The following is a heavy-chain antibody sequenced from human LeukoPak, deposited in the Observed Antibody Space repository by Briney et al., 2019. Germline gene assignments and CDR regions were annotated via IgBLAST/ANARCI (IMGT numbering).Heavy chain of an antibody. D-gene: IGHD3-22*01. CDR1: GGSISSYY. J-gene: IGHJ3*02. V-gene: IGHV4-59*01. Sequence: SETLSLTCPVSGGSISSYYWSWIRQPPGKGLEWIGYIYYSGSTNYNPSLKSRVTISVDTSKNQFSLKLSSVTAADTAVYYCAREYYYDSSGYDRHDAFDIWGQGTMVTVSS. CDR3: AREYYYDSSGYDRHDAFDI. CDR2: IYYSGST.